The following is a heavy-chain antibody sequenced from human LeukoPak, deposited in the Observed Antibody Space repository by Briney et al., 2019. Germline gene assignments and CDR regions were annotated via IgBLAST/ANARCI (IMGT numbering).Heavy chain of an antibody. CDR1: GGSISSYY. CDR2: IYTSGST. J-gene: IGHJ4*02. CDR3: ARFSPLGSSGYYQYYFDY. V-gene: IGHV4-4*07. D-gene: IGHD3-22*01. Sequence: PSETLSLTCTVSGGSISSYYWSWIRQPAGKGLEWIGRIYTSGSTNYNPSLKSRVTISVDTSKNQFSLKLSSVTAADTAVYYCARFSPLGSSGYYQYYFDYWGQGTLVTVSS.